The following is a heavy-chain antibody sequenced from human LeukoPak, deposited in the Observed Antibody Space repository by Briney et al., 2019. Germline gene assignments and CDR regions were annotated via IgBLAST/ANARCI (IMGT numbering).Heavy chain of an antibody. Sequence: SETLSLTCTVSGGSISSYYWSWIRQPPGKGLEWIGYIYYSGSTNYNPSLKSRVTISVDTSKNQFSLKLSSVTAADTAVYYCARAGLLYFGVDYWGRGTLVTVSS. V-gene: IGHV4-59*08. CDR2: IYYSGST. CDR3: ARAGLLYFGVDY. D-gene: IGHD3-10*01. J-gene: IGHJ4*02. CDR1: GGSISSYY.